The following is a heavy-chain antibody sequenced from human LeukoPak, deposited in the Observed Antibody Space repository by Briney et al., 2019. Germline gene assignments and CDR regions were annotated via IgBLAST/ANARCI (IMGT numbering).Heavy chain of an antibody. J-gene: IGHJ4*02. D-gene: IGHD6-19*01. CDR2: IYYSGST. CDR1: GGSISSYY. CDR3: ARVGRQWLVNFDY. Sequence: PSETLSLTCTVSGGSISSYYWSWIRQPPGKGLEWIGSIYYSGSTYYNPSLKSRVTISVDTSKNQFSLKLSSVTAADTAVYYCARVGRQWLVNFDYWGQGTLVTVSS. V-gene: IGHV4-39*01.